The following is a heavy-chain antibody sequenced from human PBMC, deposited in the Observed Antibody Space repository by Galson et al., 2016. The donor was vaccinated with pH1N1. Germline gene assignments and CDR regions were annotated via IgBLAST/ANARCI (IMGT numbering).Heavy chain of an antibody. D-gene: IGHD4-17*01. V-gene: IGHV3-21*01. CDR3: VRDNTMTTPLVLFDV. CDR2: ITGSGQYI. Sequence: SLRLSCAASGFTFNYYTINWVRQVPGKGLEWVSSITGSGQYISYADSVKGRFTISRDNAKNSVFLQMRSLRAEDTAVYYCVRDNTMTTPLVLFDVWGQGTMVTVSS. CDR1: GFTFNYYT. J-gene: IGHJ3*01.